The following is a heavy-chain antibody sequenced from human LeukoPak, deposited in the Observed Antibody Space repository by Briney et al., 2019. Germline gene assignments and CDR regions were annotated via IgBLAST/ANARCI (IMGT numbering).Heavy chain of an antibody. V-gene: IGHV3-30*18. Sequence: PGGSLRLSCAASGFTFSSYGMHWVRQAPGKGLEWVAVISYDGSNKYYADSVKGRFTISRDNSKNTLCLQMNSLRAEDTAVYYCAKDVDPFGSGSYVEGFDYWGQGTLVTVSS. CDR1: GFTFSSYG. J-gene: IGHJ4*02. CDR3: AKDVDPFGSGSYVEGFDY. CDR2: ISYDGSNK. D-gene: IGHD3-10*01.